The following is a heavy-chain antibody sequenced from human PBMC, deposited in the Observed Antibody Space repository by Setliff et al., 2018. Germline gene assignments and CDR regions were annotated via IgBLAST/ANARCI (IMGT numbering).Heavy chain of an antibody. CDR3: ARHGGWYFDL. CDR1: GGPISSYY. CDR2: IYSSGST. V-gene: IGHV4-59*08. D-gene: IGHD2-15*01. J-gene: IGHJ2*01. Sequence: SETLSLTCTVSGGPISSYYWSWIRQPPGKGLEWIGYIYSSGSTYYNPSRKSRVSISVGTAKNQFSLKLNSVTAADSAVYYCARHGGWYFDLWGRGTLVTVSS.